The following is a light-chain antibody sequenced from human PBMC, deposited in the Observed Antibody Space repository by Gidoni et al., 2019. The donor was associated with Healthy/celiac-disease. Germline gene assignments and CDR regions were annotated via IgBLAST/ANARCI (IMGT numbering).Light chain of an antibody. V-gene: IGKV2-28*01. J-gene: IGKJ4*01. CDR1: QSLLHSNGYNY. CDR3: MQALQTLLT. Sequence: DIVMTQSPLSLPVTPGAPASISCRSSQSLLHSNGYNYLDWYLQKPGQSPQLLIYLGSNRASGVPDRFSGSGSGTDFTLKISRVEAEDVGVYYCMQALQTLLTFXGXTKVEIK. CDR2: LGS.